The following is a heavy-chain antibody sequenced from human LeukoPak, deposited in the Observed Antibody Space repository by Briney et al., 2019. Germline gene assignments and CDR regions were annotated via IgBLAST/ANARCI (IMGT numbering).Heavy chain of an antibody. D-gene: IGHD2-2*01. Sequence: PGGSLRLSCAASGFTFSNYAMHWVRQAPGKGLEWVAVISYDGSNKYYADSVKGRFTISRDNSKNTLYLQMNSLRAEDTAVYYCAREAGDIVVVPAASNFDYWGQGTLVTVSS. CDR2: ISYDGSNK. CDR3: AREAGDIVVVPAASNFDY. CDR1: GFTFSNYA. V-gene: IGHV3-30-3*01. J-gene: IGHJ4*02.